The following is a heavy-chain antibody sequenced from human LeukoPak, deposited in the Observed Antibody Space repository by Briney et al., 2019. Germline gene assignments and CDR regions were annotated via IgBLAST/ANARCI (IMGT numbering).Heavy chain of an antibody. CDR3: ARTGNWGPFYYHYYMDV. D-gene: IGHD7-27*01. V-gene: IGHV1-18*01. CDR2: ISAYNGNT. J-gene: IGHJ6*03. CDR1: GYTFTSYG. Sequence: GASVKVSCKASGYTFTSYGISWVRQAPGQGLEWMGWISAYNGNTNYAQKLQGRVTMTTDTSTSTAYMELRSLRSDDTAVYYCARTGNWGPFYYHYYMDVWGKGTTVTVSS.